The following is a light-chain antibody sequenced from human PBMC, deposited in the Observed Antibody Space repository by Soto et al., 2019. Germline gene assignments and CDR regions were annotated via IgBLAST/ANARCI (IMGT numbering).Light chain of an antibody. V-gene: IGKV3-20*01. J-gene: IGKJ5*01. CDR3: QQYGTSEII. CDR1: QSLSKSF. Sequence: EIVLTQSQGTLSLSPGKRATLSCRASQSLSKSFIPWYQQKPGQAPRLLIYDTSSRATGIPDRFSGSGSGTDFTLTISRLEPEDFAVFFCQQYGTSEIIFGQGTRLEIK. CDR2: DTS.